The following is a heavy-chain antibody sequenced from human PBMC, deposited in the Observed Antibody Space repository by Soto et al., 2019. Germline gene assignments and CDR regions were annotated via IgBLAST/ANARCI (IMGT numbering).Heavy chain of an antibody. CDR2: IDPSLDST. CDR3: ARGYSPDSYNWFDP. V-gene: IGHV1-46*01. J-gene: IGHJ5*02. D-gene: IGHD1-20*01. Sequence: ASVKVSCKASGYSFTKYYIHWVRQAPGQGLEWMAIIDPSLDSTTYAQKFQGRVTVTGDTSTSTVYMELSTLRSEDTAVYYCARGYSPDSYNWFDPWRQGTLVTVSS. CDR1: GYSFTKYY.